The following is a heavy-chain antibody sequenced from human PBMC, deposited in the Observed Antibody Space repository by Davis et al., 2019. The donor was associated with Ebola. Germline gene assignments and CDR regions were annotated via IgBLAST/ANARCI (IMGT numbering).Heavy chain of an antibody. CDR1: GFTVSSNY. CDR3: ARGRRGRGSSAPLDY. J-gene: IGHJ4*02. Sequence: PGGSLRLSCAASGFTVSSNYMSWVRQAPGKGLEWVSVIYSGGSTYYADSVKGRFTISRDNSKNTLYLQMNSLRAEDTAVYYCARGRRGRGSSAPLDYWGQGTLVTVSS. V-gene: IGHV3-53*01. D-gene: IGHD2-15*01. CDR2: IYSGGST.